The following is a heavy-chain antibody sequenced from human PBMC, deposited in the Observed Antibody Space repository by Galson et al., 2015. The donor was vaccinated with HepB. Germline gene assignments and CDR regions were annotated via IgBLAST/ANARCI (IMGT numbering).Heavy chain of an antibody. Sequence: QSGAEVKKPGESLKISCQASGYSFSSYYIGWVRQMPGKGLEWMGRIDPSDSYTDYSPSFQGHVTISADKSITTAYLQWSSLKASDTAMYYCASRHSYFRSGTWYNVSDCWGQGTLVTVSS. CDR3: ASRHSYFRSGTWYNVSDC. J-gene: IGHJ4*02. CDR2: IDPSDSYT. V-gene: IGHV5-10-1*01. D-gene: IGHD3-10*01. CDR1: GYSFSSYY.